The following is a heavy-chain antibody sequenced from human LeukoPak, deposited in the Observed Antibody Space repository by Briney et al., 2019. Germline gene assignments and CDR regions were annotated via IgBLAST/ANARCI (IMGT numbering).Heavy chain of an antibody. V-gene: IGHV3-23*01. Sequence: GGSLRLSCAASGFTFNNYAMSWVRQAPGMGLEWLSYVSGSGGATYYAASVKGRFTISRDNSKDTVYLQMGSLRAEDTAVYYCAKNRGGTYKYYMDVWGNGTTVTVSS. J-gene: IGHJ6*03. CDR2: VSGSGGAT. CDR3: AKNRGGTYKYYMDV. D-gene: IGHD1-1*01. CDR1: GFTFNNYA.